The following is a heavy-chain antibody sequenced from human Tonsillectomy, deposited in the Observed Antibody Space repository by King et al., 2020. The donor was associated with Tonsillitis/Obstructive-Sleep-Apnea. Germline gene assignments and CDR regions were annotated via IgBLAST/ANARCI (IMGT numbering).Heavy chain of an antibody. V-gene: IGHV4-59*01. J-gene: IGHJ3*02. CDR3: ARGTTVIGPGAFDI. Sequence: QLQESGPGLVKPSETLSLTCTVSGGSISSYYWSWIRQPPGKGMEWNGYIDYSGSTNYNHSLKSRVTISVDTSKNQFSLKLSSVTAADTAVYYCARGTTVIGPGAFDIWGQGTMVTVSS. CDR1: GGSISSYY. D-gene: IGHD4-17*01. CDR2: IDYSGST.